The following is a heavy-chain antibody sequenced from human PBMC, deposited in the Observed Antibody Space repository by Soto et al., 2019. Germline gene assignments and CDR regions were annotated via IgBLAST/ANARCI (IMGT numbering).Heavy chain of an antibody. V-gene: IGHV6-1*01. D-gene: IGHD3-9*01. CDR2: TYYRSKWYN. CDR3: ARDQEYYDILTGYHNWFDP. CDR1: GDSVSSNSAA. Sequence: LSQTLSLTCAISGDSVSSNSAAWTWIRQSPSRGLEWLGRTYYRSKWYNDYAVSVKSRITINPDTSKNQFSLQLNSVTPEDTAVYYCARDQEYYDILTGYHNWFDPWGQGTLVTVSP. J-gene: IGHJ5*02.